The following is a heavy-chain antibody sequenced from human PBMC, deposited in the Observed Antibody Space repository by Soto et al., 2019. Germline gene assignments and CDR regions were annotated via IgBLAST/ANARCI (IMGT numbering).Heavy chain of an antibody. J-gene: IGHJ4*02. V-gene: IGHV3-23*01. CDR2: ISGNTYDI. CDR3: AKKSSGSSSMGCFDF. CDR1: GFTFSSHA. Sequence: GALRRAGAASGFTFSSHAMNWVRQAPGKGLEWVSAISGNTYDIYYADSVKGRFTISRDNSKNTLFLQMNSLRADDTALYYCAKKSSGSSSMGCFDFWGQGTLVTVYS. D-gene: IGHD6-6*01.